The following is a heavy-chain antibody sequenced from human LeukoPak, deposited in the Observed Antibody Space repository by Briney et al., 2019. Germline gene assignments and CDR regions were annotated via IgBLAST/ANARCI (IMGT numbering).Heavy chain of an antibody. CDR3: ARDGIDSYDLDY. V-gene: IGHV4-31*03. J-gene: IGHJ4*02. CDR1: GGSISSGGYY. D-gene: IGHD5-18*01. CDR2: IYYSGST. Sequence: MTSQTLSLTCTVSGGSISSGGYYWSWIRQHPGKGLEWIGYIYYSGSTYYNPSLKSRVTISVDTSKNQFSLKLSSVTAADTAVYYCARDGIDSYDLDYWGQGTLVTVSS.